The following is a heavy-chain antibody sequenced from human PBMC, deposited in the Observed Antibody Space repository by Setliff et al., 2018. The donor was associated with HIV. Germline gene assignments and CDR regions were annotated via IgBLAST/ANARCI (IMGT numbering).Heavy chain of an antibody. Sequence: PGGSLRLSCAASGFTFSNHVMNWVRQAPGKGLEWVSAISTSGGAADYADSVKGRFTISRDNSQNTLYFQMNSLRADDTAIYYCAKGFRPVDTALVSGPTYWGQGIRVTVSS. V-gene: IGHV3-23*01. CDR2: ISTSGGAA. J-gene: IGHJ4*02. CDR3: AKGFRPVDTALVSGPTY. D-gene: IGHD5-18*01. CDR1: GFTFSNHV.